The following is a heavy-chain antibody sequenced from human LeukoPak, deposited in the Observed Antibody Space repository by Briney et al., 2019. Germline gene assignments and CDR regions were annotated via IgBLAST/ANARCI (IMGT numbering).Heavy chain of an antibody. V-gene: IGHV1-2*02. D-gene: IGHD1-26*01. CDR3: ARDSGSLYYYYMDV. CDR2: INPNSGGT. J-gene: IGHJ6*03. CDR1: GYTFTGYY. Sequence: ASVKVSCRASGYTFTGYYMHWVRQAPGQGLEGMGWINPNSGGTNYAQKFQGRVTMTRDTSISTAYMELSRLRSDDTAVYYCARDSGSLYYYYMDVWGKGTTVTVSS.